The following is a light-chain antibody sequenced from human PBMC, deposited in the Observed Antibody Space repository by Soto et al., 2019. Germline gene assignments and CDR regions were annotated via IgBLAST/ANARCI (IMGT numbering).Light chain of an antibody. J-gene: IGKJ1*01. CDR2: DAS. CDR3: QQRSNWPPWT. Sequence: EIVLTQSPATLSLSPGERATLSCRASQSVSSYLASYQQKPGQAPRLLIYDASNRATGIPARFSGSGSGTDFTLTISSLEPEDFAVYYCQQRSNWPPWTFGQGTKVEIK. CDR1: QSVSSY. V-gene: IGKV3-11*01.